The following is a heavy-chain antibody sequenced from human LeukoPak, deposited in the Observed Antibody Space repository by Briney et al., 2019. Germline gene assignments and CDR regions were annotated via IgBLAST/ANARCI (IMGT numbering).Heavy chain of an antibody. CDR1: GYTFTSYY. J-gene: IGHJ6*02. CDR3: ARVAYCSGGSCYWGFMDV. D-gene: IGHD2-15*01. CDR2: INPSGGST. Sequence: GASVKVSCKASGYTFTSYYMHWVRQAPGQGLEWMGIINPSGGSTSYAQKFQGRVTMTRDTSTSTVYMELSSLRSEDTAVYYCARVAYCSGGSCYWGFMDVWGQGTTVTVSS. V-gene: IGHV1-46*01.